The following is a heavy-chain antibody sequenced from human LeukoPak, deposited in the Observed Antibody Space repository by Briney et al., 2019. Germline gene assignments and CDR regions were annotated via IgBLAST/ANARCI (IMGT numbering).Heavy chain of an antibody. CDR3: ARDSPYYYGSGSYWSPYYYYYMDV. Sequence: SETLSLTCTVSGGSISSGSYYWSWIRQPAGKGLEWIGRIYTSGSTNYNPSLKSRVTISVDTSKNQFSLKLSSVTAADTAVYYCARDSPYYYGSGSYWSPYYYYYMDVWGKGTTVTISS. J-gene: IGHJ6*03. CDR1: GGSISSGSYY. D-gene: IGHD3-10*01. V-gene: IGHV4-61*02. CDR2: IYTSGST.